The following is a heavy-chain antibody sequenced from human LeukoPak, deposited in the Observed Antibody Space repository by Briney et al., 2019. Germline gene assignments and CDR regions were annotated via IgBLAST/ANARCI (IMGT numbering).Heavy chain of an antibody. Sequence: SETLSLTCTVSGGPISSGDSYWSWIRQPPGKGLEWIGSIYYSGNTYYNPSLKSRVSISVDTSKDQFSLKLTSVTAADTAVYYCARAGQYYYDSAGYFPDYWGQGTLVTVSS. J-gene: IGHJ4*02. CDR2: IYYSGNT. D-gene: IGHD3-22*01. CDR1: GGPISSGDSY. CDR3: ARAGQYYYDSAGYFPDY. V-gene: IGHV4-30-4*01.